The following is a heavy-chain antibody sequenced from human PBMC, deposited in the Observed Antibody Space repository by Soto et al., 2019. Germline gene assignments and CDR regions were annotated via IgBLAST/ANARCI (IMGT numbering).Heavy chain of an antibody. V-gene: IGHV5-10-1*01. J-gene: IGHJ5*02. CDR1: GYSFTSYW. D-gene: IGHD3-22*01. CDR2: IDTSDSYT. Sequence: GESLKISCKGSGYSFTSYWISWVRQMPGEGLEWMGRIDTSDSYTNYSPSFQGHVTISADKSISTAYLQWRSLKASDTAMYYCARLNYYDSSGPDPWGQGTLVTVSS. CDR3: ARLNYYDSSGPDP.